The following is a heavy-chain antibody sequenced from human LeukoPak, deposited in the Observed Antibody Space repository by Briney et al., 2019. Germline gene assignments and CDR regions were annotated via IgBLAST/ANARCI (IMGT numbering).Heavy chain of an antibody. D-gene: IGHD2-2*01. Sequence: ASVKVSCKASGCTFSSYGTTWVRQAPGQGLEWMGWISAYNANTNYAQKFQGRVTMTTDTSTSTVYMELRSLTSDDTAVYYCARPRQLLMYLVPWGQGTLVTVSS. CDR2: ISAYNANT. J-gene: IGHJ5*02. CDR3: ARPRQLLMYLVP. V-gene: IGHV1-18*01. CDR1: GCTFSSYG.